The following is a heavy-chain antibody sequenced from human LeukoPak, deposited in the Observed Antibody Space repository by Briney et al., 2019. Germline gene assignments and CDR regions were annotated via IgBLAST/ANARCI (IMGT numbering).Heavy chain of an antibody. Sequence: PGGSVRLSCAASGFTVSDNYMSWVRQAPGKGLEWVSVFYSGGSTRYADSVKGRFTISRDNSKNTLYLQLNSLRAEDTAVYYCARGPMDGSSWYLVGYWGQGTLVTVSS. CDR1: GFTVSDNY. D-gene: IGHD6-13*01. CDR2: FYSGGST. J-gene: IGHJ4*02. V-gene: IGHV3-66*01. CDR3: ARGPMDGSSWYLVGY.